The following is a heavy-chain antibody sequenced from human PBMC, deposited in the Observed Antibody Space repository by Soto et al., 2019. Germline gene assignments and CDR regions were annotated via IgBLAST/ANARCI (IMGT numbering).Heavy chain of an antibody. Sequence: PGGSLRLSCSASGFTFSSYDMHWVRQATGKGLEWVSAIGTAGDTYYPGSVKGRFTISRENAKNSLYLQMNSLRAEDTAVYYCARDFRPYYYDSSGYLDYWGQGTLVTVSS. D-gene: IGHD3-22*01. CDR2: IGTAGDT. CDR1: GFTFSSYD. V-gene: IGHV3-13*01. CDR3: ARDFRPYYYDSSGYLDY. J-gene: IGHJ4*02.